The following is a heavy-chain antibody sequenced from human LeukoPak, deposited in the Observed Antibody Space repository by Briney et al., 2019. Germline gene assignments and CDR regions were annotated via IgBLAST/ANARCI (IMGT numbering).Heavy chain of an antibody. CDR1: GGTFSSYA. CDR3: ARVPLTKHDYNYDYYYYGMDV. CDR2: LIPIFGTA. D-gene: IGHD5-24*01. J-gene: IGHJ6*02. V-gene: IGHV1-69*13. Sequence: SVKVSCKASGGTFSSYAISWVRQAPGQGLEWMGGLIPIFGTANYAQKFQGRVTITADESTSTAYMEVSSLRSEDTAVYYCARVPLTKHDYNYDYYYYGMDVWGQGTTVTVSS.